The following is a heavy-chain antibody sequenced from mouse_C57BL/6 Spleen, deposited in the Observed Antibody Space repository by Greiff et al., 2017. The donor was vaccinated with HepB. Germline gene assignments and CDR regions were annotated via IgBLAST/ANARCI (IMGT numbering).Heavy chain of an antibody. D-gene: IGHD2-1*01. J-gene: IGHJ1*03. CDR1: GYSITSGYY. CDR2: ISYDGSN. CDR3: ARGGGNYVRYFDV. Sequence: EVQLQESGPGLVKPSQSLSLTCSVTGYSITSGYYWNWIRQFPGNKLEWMGYISYDGSNNYNPSLKNRISITRDTSKNQFFLKLNSVTTEDTATYYCARGGGNYVRYFDVWGTGTTVTVSS. V-gene: IGHV3-6*01.